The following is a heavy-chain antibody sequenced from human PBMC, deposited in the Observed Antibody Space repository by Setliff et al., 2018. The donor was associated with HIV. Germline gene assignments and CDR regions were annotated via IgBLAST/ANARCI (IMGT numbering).Heavy chain of an antibody. CDR2: VYPGYADA. Sequence: PGESLKISCKGSGYIFTSYWIGRVRQMPRKGLEWMGIVYPGYADARYSTSLQGQVTISADKSISTASLQWRSLRASDTAMYYCARQGGRGEILRFGESGYYYMDVWGKGTTVTVSS. CDR1: GYIFTSYW. V-gene: IGHV5-51*01. D-gene: IGHD3-10*01. J-gene: IGHJ6*03. CDR3: ARQGGRGEILRFGESGYYYMDV.